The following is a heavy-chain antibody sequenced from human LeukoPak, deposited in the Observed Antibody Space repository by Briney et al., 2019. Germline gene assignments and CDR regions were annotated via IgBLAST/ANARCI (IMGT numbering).Heavy chain of an antibody. J-gene: IGHJ4*02. CDR3: ARQSRDGSKTRGYYFDY. CDR2: IYPADSDT. D-gene: IGHD3-10*01. CDR1: GYSFINYW. V-gene: IGHV5-51*01. Sequence: GESLKISCQVSGYSFINYWIGWVRQMPGKGLESMGIIYPADSDTTYSPSFQGQATISADKSISTVYLQWSSLKASDTAMYYCARQSRDGSKTRGYYFDYWGQGTLVTVSS.